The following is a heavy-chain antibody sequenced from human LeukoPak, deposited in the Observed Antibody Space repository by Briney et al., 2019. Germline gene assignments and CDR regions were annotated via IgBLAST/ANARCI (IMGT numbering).Heavy chain of an antibody. CDR2: ISAYNGHT. D-gene: IGHD6-13*01. CDR1: GYTFTSYG. CDR3: AREQTYSSSWPAIDY. J-gene: IGHJ4*02. V-gene: IGHV1-18*01. Sequence: GASVKVSCKASGYTFTSYGISWVRQAPGQGLEWMGWISAYNGHTNYAQKLQGRVTMTTDTSTSTAYMELRSLRSDDTAVYYCAREQTYSSSWPAIDYWGQGTLVTVSS.